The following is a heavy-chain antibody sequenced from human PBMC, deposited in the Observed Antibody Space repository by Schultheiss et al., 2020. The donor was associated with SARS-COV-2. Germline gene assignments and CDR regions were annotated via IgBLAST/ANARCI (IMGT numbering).Heavy chain of an antibody. CDR2: IDWDDDK. J-gene: IGHJ4*02. CDR1: GFSLSTSGVG. CDR3: AHKGYSGYDYDLDY. Sequence: SGPTLVKPTQTLTLTCTFSGFSLSTSGVGVGWIRQPPGKALEWLALIDWDDDKYYSTSLKTRLTISKDTSKNQVVLTMTNMDPVDTATYYCAHKGYSGYDYDLDYWGQGTLVTVSS. V-gene: IGHV2-70*12. D-gene: IGHD5-12*01.